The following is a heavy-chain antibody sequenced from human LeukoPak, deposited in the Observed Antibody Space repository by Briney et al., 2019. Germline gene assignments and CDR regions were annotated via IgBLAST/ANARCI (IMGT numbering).Heavy chain of an antibody. J-gene: IGHJ4*02. V-gene: IGHV3-21*04. CDR3: AKAGYSSSWHEYFDY. CDR2: ISSSSSYI. Sequence: PGGSLRLSCAASGFTFSGYSMNWVRQAPGKGLEWVSSISSSSSYIYYADSVKGRFTVSRDNSKHTLYLQMNSLRAEDTAVYYCAKAGYSSSWHEYFDYWGQGTLVTVSS. D-gene: IGHD6-13*01. CDR1: GFTFSGYS.